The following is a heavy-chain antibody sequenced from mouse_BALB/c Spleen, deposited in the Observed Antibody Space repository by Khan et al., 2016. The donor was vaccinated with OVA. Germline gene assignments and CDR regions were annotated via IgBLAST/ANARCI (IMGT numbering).Heavy chain of an antibody. CDR3: ARDGSRYNYAMDY. CDR1: GYSVTSDYA. J-gene: IGHJ4*01. Sequence: VQLKESGPGLVKPSQSLSLTCTVTGYSVTSDYAWNWIRQFPGDKLEWMGYITYSGSTSYNPSLKSRISITRDTFKNQFFLQLISVTTEDTATYYCARDGSRYNYAMDYWGQGTSVTVSS. D-gene: IGHD2-3*01. CDR2: ITYSGST. V-gene: IGHV3-2*02.